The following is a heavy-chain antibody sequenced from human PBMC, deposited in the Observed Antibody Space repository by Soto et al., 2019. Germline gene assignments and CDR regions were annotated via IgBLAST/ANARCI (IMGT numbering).Heavy chain of an antibody. CDR3: ATLGGTAMVQIDY. D-gene: IGHD5-18*01. CDR1: GCTFSSYA. CDR2: IIPIFGTA. Sequence: QVQLVQSGAEVKKPGSSVKVSCTASGCTFSSYAISWVRQAPGQVLEWMGGIIPIFGTANYAQKFQGRVTITADKSTSTAYMELSSLRSEDTAVYYCATLGGTAMVQIDYWGQGTLVTVSS. V-gene: IGHV1-69*06. J-gene: IGHJ4*02.